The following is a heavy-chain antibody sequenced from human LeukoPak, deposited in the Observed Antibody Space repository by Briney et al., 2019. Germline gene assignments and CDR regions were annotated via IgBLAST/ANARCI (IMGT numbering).Heavy chain of an antibody. J-gene: IGHJ4*02. Sequence: PSKTLSLTCAVYGGSFSGDYWSWIRQPPGKGLEWIGEINHSGSTNYNPSLKSRVTISVDTSKKQVSLKLSSVTAADTAVYYCARARYCSGGSYKYFDYWGQGTLVTVSS. CDR1: GGSFSGDY. V-gene: IGHV4-34*01. CDR3: ARARYCSGGSYKYFDY. CDR2: INHSGST. D-gene: IGHD2-15*01.